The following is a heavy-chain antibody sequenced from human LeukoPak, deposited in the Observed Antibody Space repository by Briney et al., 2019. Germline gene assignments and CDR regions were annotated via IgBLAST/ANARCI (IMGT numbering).Heavy chain of an antibody. J-gene: IGHJ3*02. CDR3: ASTAGGVIVLDAFDI. CDR1: GGSISSSNW. CDR2: IYYSGST. Sequence: SETLSLTCAVSGGSISSSNWWSWVRQPAGKGLEWIRSIYYSGSTYYNPSLKSRVTISVDTSKNQFSLKLSSVTAADTAVYYCASTAGGVIVLDAFDIWGQGTMVTVSS. V-gene: IGHV4-4*02. D-gene: IGHD3-16*02.